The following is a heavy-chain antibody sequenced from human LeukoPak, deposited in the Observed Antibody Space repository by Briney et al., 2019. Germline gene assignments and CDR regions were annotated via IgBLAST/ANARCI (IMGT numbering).Heavy chain of an antibody. CDR2: ISGSGGST. V-gene: IGHV3-23*01. Sequence: GGSLRLSCAASGFNFSSYAMSWVRQAPGKGLEWVSPISGSGGSTYYADSVKGRFTISRDNSKNTLYLQMNSLRAEDTAVYYCAKEDQGGWELKPHFGSPMGYWGQGTLVTVSS. CDR3: AKEDQGGWELKPHFGSPMGY. CDR1: GFNFSSYA. D-gene: IGHD1-26*01. J-gene: IGHJ4*02.